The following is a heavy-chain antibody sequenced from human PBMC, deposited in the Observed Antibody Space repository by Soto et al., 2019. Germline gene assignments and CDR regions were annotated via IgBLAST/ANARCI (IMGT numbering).Heavy chain of an antibody. V-gene: IGHV3-48*02. CDR2: ISSSSSTI. J-gene: IGHJ4*01. D-gene: IGHD5-12*01. Sequence: DVQLVESGGGLVQPGGSLRLSYAASGFTFRSYNMNWVRQAPGKGLDWLSYISSSSSTIHYADSVKGRFTISRDNAKNSLYLQMNSLRDDDTAMYYCARGGTIAVTTIGDYWGQGTLVTVSS. CDR1: GFTFRSYN. CDR3: ARGGTIAVTTIGDY.